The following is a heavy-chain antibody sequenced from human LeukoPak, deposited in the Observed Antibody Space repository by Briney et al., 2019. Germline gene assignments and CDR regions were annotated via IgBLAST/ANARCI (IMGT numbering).Heavy chain of an antibody. D-gene: IGHD3-10*01. CDR3: ARGYGSRNYYYYYYMDV. CDR2: IHYSGST. Sequence: PSETLSLTCTVSGGSISSYYWSWIRQPPGKGLEWIGYIHYSGSTNYNPSLKSRVTMSVDTSKNQFSLKLSSVTAADTAVYYCARGYGSRNYYYYYYMDVWGKGTTVTISS. V-gene: IGHV4-59*12. CDR1: GGSISSYY. J-gene: IGHJ6*03.